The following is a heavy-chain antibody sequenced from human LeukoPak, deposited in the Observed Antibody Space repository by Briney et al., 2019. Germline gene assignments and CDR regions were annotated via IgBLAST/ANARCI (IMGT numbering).Heavy chain of an antibody. J-gene: IGHJ5*02. V-gene: IGHV4-34*01. CDR1: GGSFSGYY. Sequence: SETLSLTCAVYGGSFSGYYWSWIRQPPGKGLEWIGEINHSGSTNYNPSLKSRVTISVDTSKNQFSLKLSSVTAADTAVYYCARHVGYSGFISRFQSRFDPWGQGTLVTVSS. D-gene: IGHD6-19*01. CDR2: INHSGST. CDR3: ARHVGYSGFISRFQSRFDP.